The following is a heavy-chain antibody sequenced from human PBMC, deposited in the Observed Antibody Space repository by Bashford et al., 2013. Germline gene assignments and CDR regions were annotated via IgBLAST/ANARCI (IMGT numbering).Heavy chain of an antibody. CDR2: ISYDGNSN. J-gene: IGHJ4*02. CDR3: VREYTSSWHGPFDY. V-gene: IGHV3-30-3*01. D-gene: IGHD6-13*01. Sequence: VRQAPGKGLEWVSFISYDGNSNNYADSVKGRFSISRDNSRNTLFLQMNSLRGEDTAIYYCVREYTSSWHGPFDYWGQGTLVTVSS.